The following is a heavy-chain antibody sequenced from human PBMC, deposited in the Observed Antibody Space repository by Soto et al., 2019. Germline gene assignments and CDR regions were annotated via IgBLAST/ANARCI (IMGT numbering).Heavy chain of an antibody. CDR3: ARHGAYEYPPWSYYYYMDV. CDR1: GYSFTSYW. CDR2: IYPGDSDT. J-gene: IGHJ6*03. Sequence: PGESLKISCKGSGYSFTSYWIGWVRQMPGKGLEWMGIIYPGDSDTRYSPSFQGQVTISADKSISTAYLQWSSLKASDTAMYYCARHGAYEYPPWSYYYYMDVWGKGTTVTVSS. D-gene: IGHD5-12*01. V-gene: IGHV5-51*01.